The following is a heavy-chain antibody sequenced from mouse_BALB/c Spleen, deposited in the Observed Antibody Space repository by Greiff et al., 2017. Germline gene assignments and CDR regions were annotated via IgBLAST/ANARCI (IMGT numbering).Heavy chain of an antibody. CDR1: GFTFSSFG. CDR3: ARNYYGSSYVEYFDV. D-gene: IGHD1-1*01. J-gene: IGHJ1*01. V-gene: IGHV5-17*02. CDR2: ISSGSSTI. Sequence: EVQLVESGGGLVQPGGSRKLSCAASGFTFSSFGMHWVRQAPEKGLEWVAYISSGSSTIYYADTVKGRFTISRDNPKNTLFLQMTSLRSEDTAMYYCARNYYGSSYVEYFDVWGAGTTVTVSS.